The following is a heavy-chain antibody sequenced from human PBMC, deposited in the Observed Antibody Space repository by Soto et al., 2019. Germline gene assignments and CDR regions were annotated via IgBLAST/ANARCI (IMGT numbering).Heavy chain of an antibody. CDR1: GDSIGSTTFY. CDR3: ARVGSGRRDAFDI. J-gene: IGHJ3*02. CDR2: IYYNGIT. D-gene: IGHD1-1*01. V-gene: IGHV4-39*07. Sequence: PSETLSLTCTVSGDSIGSTTFYWGWIRQSPGKGLEWIGNIYYNGITYSNPSLKSRVTISVDTSKNQFSLKLSSVTAADTAVYYCARVGSGRRDAFDIWGQGTMVTVSS.